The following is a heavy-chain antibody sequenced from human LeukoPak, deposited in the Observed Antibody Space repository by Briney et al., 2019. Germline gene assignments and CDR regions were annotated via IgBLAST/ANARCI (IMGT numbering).Heavy chain of an antibody. CDR1: GFTFSSYW. CDR3: AREGYYYGSGRPMPFDP. J-gene: IGHJ5*02. V-gene: IGHV3-74*01. D-gene: IGHD3-10*01. Sequence: GGSLRLSCAASGFTFSSYWMHWVRQAPGKGLVCVSRINIDGSSTSYADSVKGRFTISRDNAKNTLYLQMNTLRAEDTAAYYCAREGYYYGSGRPMPFDPWGQGTLVTVSS. CDR2: INIDGSST.